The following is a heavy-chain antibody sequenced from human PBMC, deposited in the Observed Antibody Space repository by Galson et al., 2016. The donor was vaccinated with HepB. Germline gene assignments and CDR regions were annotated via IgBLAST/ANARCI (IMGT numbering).Heavy chain of an antibody. J-gene: IGHJ4*02. CDR2: IWSDGNQN. V-gene: IGHV3-33*08. Sequence: SLRLSCAASGFTFRSHAMSWVCQAPGKGLEWVAIIWSDGNQNLYADSVKGRFTISRDNSKNTLYLQMNSLRAEDTAVYYCARVPSSGWFDYWGQGTLVTVSS. CDR3: ARVPSSGWFDY. CDR1: GFTFRSHA. D-gene: IGHD6-19*01.